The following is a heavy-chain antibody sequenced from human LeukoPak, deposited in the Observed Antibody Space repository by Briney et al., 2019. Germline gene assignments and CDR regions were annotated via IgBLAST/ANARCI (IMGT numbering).Heavy chain of an antibody. CDR3: ARFGTY. Sequence: PSETLSLTCAVSGGSFSGYFWSWIRQPPGKGLEWIGEINPSGSANYNPSLKGRVTISVDTSKNQFSLKLSSVTAADTAVYYCARFGTYWGQGTLVTVSS. V-gene: IGHV4-34*01. CDR2: INPSGSA. CDR1: GGSFSGYF. D-gene: IGHD3-10*01. J-gene: IGHJ4*02.